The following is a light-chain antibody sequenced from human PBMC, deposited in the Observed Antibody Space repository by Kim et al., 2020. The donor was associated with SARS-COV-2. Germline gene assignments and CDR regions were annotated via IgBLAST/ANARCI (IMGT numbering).Light chain of an antibody. CDR3: QQYDNLPYT. CDR1: QDISNY. V-gene: IGKV1-33*01. Sequence: DIQMTQSPSSLSASVGDRVTITCQASQDISNYLNWYQQKPWKAPKLLIYDASNLETGVPSSFSGSGSGTDFTFTISSLQPEDIATYYCQQYDNLPYTFGQGTKLEI. CDR2: DAS. J-gene: IGKJ2*01.